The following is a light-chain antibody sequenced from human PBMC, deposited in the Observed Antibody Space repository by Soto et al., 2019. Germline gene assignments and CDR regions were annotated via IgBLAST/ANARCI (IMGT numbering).Light chain of an antibody. CDR2: TYD. V-gene: IGLV1-44*01. Sequence: QSVLTQPPSVSGTPGQSITISCSGSSSNIGTYTLNSYQHLHGTAPTLLFSTYDQQPSGVAALFSGPKSGTAASLPISGLQSEDEAEYFCAAWDNRVNAVVFGGGTKLTVL. J-gene: IGLJ2*01. CDR3: AAWDNRVNAVV. CDR1: SSNIGTYT.